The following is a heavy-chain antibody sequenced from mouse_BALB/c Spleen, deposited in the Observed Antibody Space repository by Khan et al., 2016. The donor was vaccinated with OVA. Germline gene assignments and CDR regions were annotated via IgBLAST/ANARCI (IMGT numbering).Heavy chain of an antibody. CDR2: ISYSGNT. CDR1: GYSITTDYA. CDR3: ARVYGGDFDY. D-gene: IGHD1-1*01. J-gene: IGHJ2*01. V-gene: IGHV3-2*02. Sequence: EVQLDESGPGLVKPSQSLSLTCTVTGYSITTDYAWNWMRQFPGNKLEWMGFISYSGNTNYNPTLKSRISITRDTSKNQSFLQLKSVTSEDTARYYCARVYGGDFDYWGQGTTLTVSS.